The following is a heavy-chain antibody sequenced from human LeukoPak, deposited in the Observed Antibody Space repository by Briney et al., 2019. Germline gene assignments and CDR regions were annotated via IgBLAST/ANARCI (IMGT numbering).Heavy chain of an antibody. V-gene: IGHV3-21*04. D-gene: IGHD2-8*02. CDR3: ATYRQVLLPFES. J-gene: IGHJ4*02. Sequence: SGGSLRLSCSGSGFTFSSFNMNWVRQSPGKGLEWVSSISSSSNYIYYANSVKGRFTISRDNAKNSVYLQMNSLRAEDTAIYYCATYRQVLLPFESWGQGTLVTVSS. CDR1: GFTFSSFN. CDR2: ISSSSNYI.